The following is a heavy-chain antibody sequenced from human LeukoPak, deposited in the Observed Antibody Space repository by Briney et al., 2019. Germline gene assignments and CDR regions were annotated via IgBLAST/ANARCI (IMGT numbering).Heavy chain of an antibody. V-gene: IGHV4-4*09. CDR1: GGSISSYY. Sequence: SETLSLTCTVSGGSISSYYWSWIWQPPGKGLEWIGYIYTSGSTNYNPSLKSRVTISVDTSKNQFSLKLSSVTAADTAVYYCARHIAAAGTGFDYWGQGTLVTVSS. CDR2: IYTSGST. CDR3: ARHIAAAGTGFDY. J-gene: IGHJ4*02. D-gene: IGHD6-13*01.